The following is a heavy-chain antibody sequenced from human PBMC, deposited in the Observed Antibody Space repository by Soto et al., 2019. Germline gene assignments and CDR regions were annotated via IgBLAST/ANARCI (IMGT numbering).Heavy chain of an antibody. CDR2: IIPILDIT. V-gene: IGHV1-69*04. CDR3: ARGDGDYDY. CDR1: GDTFSSFT. J-gene: IGHJ4*02. Sequence: QVQLVQSGAEVKKPGSSVKVSCKASGDTFSSFTITWVRQAPGQGLEWMGRIIPILDITNYAQKFQGRITITADKSTSTAYMELSGLTSQDTAVYYCARGDGDYDYWGQGSLVTGSS. D-gene: IGHD4-17*01.